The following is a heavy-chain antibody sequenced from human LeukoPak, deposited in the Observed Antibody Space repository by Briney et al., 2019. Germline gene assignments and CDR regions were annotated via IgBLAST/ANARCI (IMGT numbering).Heavy chain of an antibody. Sequence: GGSLRLSCAGSGFTFSSYAMSWVRQAPGKGLEWVSSISSSSSYIYYADSVKGRFTISRDNAKNSLYLQMNSLRAEDTAVYYCARSLGEWEDGRYYMDVWGKGTTVTVSS. CDR2: ISSSSSYI. V-gene: IGHV3-21*01. CDR3: ARSLGEWEDGRYYMDV. D-gene: IGHD1-26*01. J-gene: IGHJ6*03. CDR1: GFTFSSYA.